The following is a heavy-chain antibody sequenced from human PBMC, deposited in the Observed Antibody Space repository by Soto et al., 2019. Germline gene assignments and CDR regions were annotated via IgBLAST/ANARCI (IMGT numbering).Heavy chain of an antibody. CDR2: IYHTGTL. CDR3: ATEHYSSPSPGYLAS. D-gene: IGHD6-6*01. CDR1: GGTITSSENS. Sequence: SETLSLPCTVSGGTITSSENSWNWIRQAPGKGLEWIGFIYHTGTLCYNQTLNSRLTISMDSSENLFSLKWRSVTATDTAVYFCATEHYSSPSPGYLASWGPGTLVAACS. J-gene: IGHJ4*02. V-gene: IGHV4-30-2*01.